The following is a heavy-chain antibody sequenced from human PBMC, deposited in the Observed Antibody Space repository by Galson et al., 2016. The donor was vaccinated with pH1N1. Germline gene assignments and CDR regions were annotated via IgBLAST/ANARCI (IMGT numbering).Heavy chain of an antibody. Sequence: SLRLSCATSGFPFEEYHIFWVRQAPEMGLEWVSFIRSTVYGETKEYAAAVKGRFVISRDNSKRVAYLHMNSLNTEDTAHYYCIPFRWAHNWFDPWGRGSPVIVSS. CDR3: IPFRWAHNWFDP. CDR1: GFPFEEYH. D-gene: IGHD3-3*02. J-gene: IGHJ5*02. V-gene: IGHV3-49*02. CDR2: IRSTVYGETK.